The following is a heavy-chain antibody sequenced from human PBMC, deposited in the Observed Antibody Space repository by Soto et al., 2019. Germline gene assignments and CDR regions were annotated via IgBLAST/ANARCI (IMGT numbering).Heavy chain of an antibody. CDR1: GGSFSGYY. J-gene: IGHJ4*02. V-gene: IGHV4-34*01. CDR3: ARGPMAIPAAYFDY. CDR2: INHSGST. Sequence: PSETLSLTCAVDGGSFSGYYWSWIRQPPGKGLEWIGEINHSGSTNYNPSLKSRVTISVDTSKNQFSLKLSSVTAADTAVYYCARGPMAIPAAYFDYWGQGTLVTVSS. D-gene: IGHD2-2*01.